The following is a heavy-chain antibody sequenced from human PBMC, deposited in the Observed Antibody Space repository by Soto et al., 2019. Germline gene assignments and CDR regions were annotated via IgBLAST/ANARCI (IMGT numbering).Heavy chain of an antibody. Sequence: QVQLVQSGAEVKKPGSSVKVSCKASGGTFSSYAISWVRQAPGQGLEWMGGIIPIFGTANYAQKFQGRVTITADKSTSTAYMDLSSLRSEDTAVYYCARLSPLEGYSSSIYWFDPWGQGTLVTVSS. D-gene: IGHD6-6*01. V-gene: IGHV1-69*06. CDR3: ARLSPLEGYSSSIYWFDP. J-gene: IGHJ5*02. CDR2: IIPIFGTA. CDR1: GGTFSSYA.